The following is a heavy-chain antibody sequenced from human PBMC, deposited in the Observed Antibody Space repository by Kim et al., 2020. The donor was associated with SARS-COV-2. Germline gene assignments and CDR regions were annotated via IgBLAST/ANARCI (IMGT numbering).Heavy chain of an antibody. CDR2: INAGNGNT. CDR1: GYTFTSYA. Sequence: ASVKVSCKASGYTFTSYAMHWVRQAPGQRLEWMGWINAGNGNTKYSQKFQGRVTITRDTSASTAYMELSSLRSEDTAVYYCARGVHPRRYCSGGSCYRGVDWFDPWGQGTLVTVSS. V-gene: IGHV1-3*01. J-gene: IGHJ5*02. CDR3: ARGVHPRRYCSGGSCYRGVDWFDP. D-gene: IGHD2-15*01.